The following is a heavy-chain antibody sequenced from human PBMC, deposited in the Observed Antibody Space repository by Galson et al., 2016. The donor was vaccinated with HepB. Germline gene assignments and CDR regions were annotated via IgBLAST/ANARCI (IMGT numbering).Heavy chain of an antibody. D-gene: IGHD3-10*01. Sequence: SLRLSCAASGFTFRTFGMHWVRQAPGKGLKWVAVISDDGGYKQYADSVKGRFTVSRDNSKNTLYLQMNSLRAEDTAVYFCAKSRSYYTYYYYAMDVWGQGTAVTVSS. CDR3: AKSRSYYTYYYYAMDV. CDR1: GFTFRTFG. CDR2: ISDDGGYK. V-gene: IGHV3-30*18. J-gene: IGHJ6*02.